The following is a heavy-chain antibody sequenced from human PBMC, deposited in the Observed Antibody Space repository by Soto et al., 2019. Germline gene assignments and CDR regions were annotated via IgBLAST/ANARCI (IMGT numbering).Heavy chain of an antibody. CDR1: GDSISGYY. Sequence: PSETLSLTCTVSGDSISGYYWSWIRQSPGKGLEWIGYIYYTGSTNYNPSLKSRVTMSVDTSDNQFSLKLSSVTAADTAVYYCARHLYVAYDSFHRGFESWGQGTQVTVSS. J-gene: IGHJ4*02. D-gene: IGHD3-10*02. CDR2: IYYTGST. V-gene: IGHV4-59*08. CDR3: ARHLYVAYDSFHRGFES.